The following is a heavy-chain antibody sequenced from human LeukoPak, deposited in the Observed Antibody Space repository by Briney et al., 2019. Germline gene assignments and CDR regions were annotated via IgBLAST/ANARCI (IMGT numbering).Heavy chain of an antibody. D-gene: IGHD6-13*01. CDR3: TRRGTASAPDDY. CDR1: GFTFSDSA. CDR2: IRSRVNSYAT. J-gene: IGHJ4*02. Sequence: GGSLRLSCAASGFTFSDSAMHWVRKASGKGLEWVGRIRSRVNSYATTYAASVKGRFTISRDDSKNTAYLEMNSLKTEDTAVYFCTRRGTASAPDDYWGQGALVTISS. V-gene: IGHV3-73*01.